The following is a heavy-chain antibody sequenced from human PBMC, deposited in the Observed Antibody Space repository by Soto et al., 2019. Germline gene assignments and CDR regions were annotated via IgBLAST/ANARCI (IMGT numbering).Heavy chain of an antibody. Sequence: SVKVCCKASGGTFSSYAISWVRQAPGQGLEWMGGIIPIFGTANYAQKFQGRVTITADKSTSTAYMELSSLRSEDTAVYYCARGPDSSGQPYYFDYWGQGTLVTVSS. CDR2: IIPIFGTA. CDR3: ARGPDSSGQPYYFDY. J-gene: IGHJ4*02. CDR1: GGTFSSYA. D-gene: IGHD6-19*01. V-gene: IGHV1-69*06.